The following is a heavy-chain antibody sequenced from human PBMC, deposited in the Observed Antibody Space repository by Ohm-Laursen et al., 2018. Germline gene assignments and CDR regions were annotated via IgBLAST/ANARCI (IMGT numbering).Heavy chain of an antibody. D-gene: IGHD3-22*01. CDR3: AKAVTMIVVGLDY. CDR2: ISGSGGST. Sequence: SLRLSCTASGFTFSSYAMSWVRQAPGKGLEWVSAISGSGGSTYYADSVKGRFTISRDNSKNTLYLQMNSLRAEDTAVYYCAKAVTMIVVGLDYWGQGTLVTVSS. CDR1: GFTFSSYA. V-gene: IGHV3-23*01. J-gene: IGHJ4*02.